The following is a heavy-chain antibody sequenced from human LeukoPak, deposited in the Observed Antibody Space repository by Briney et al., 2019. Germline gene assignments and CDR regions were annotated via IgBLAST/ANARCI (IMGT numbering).Heavy chain of an antibody. V-gene: IGHV3-21*05. CDR2: IGHTGSDI. D-gene: IGHD1-26*01. CDR1: GFTFRIYG. J-gene: IGHJ6*02. CDR3: ARDRKIVGTTTYYYGMDV. Sequence: GGSLRLSCAASGFTFRIYGMNWVRQAPGKGPEWASYIGHTGSDIYYADSVKGRFTVSRDNAKNSLYLQMNSLRAEDMAVYYCARDRKIVGTTTYYYGMDVWGQGTTVTVSS.